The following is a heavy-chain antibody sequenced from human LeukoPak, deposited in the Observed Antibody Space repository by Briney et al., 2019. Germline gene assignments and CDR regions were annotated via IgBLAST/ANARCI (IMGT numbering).Heavy chain of an antibody. CDR3: ARGRQYAYYYDNYYGMDV. CDR2: MNPNSGNT. CDR1: GYTFTSYD. Sequence: ASVKVSGKASGYTFTSYDINWVGQATGQGLEWMGWMNPNSGNTGYAQKFRGRVTMTRNTSISTAYMELSSLRSEDTAVYYCARGRQYAYYYDNYYGMDVWGQGTTVTVSS. D-gene: IGHD3-22*01. J-gene: IGHJ6*02. V-gene: IGHV1-8*01.